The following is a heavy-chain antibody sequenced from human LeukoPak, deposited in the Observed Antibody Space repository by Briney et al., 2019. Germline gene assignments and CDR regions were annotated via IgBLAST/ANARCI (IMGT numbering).Heavy chain of an antibody. V-gene: IGHV3-30*03. Sequence: GGSLRLSCAASGFTFSSYGMHWVRQAPGKGLEWVAVISYDGSNKYYADSVKGRFTISRDNSKNTLYLQMNSLRAEDTAVYYCARGPANDYYYYGMDVWGQGTTVTVSS. CDR3: ARGPANDYYYYGMDV. CDR2: ISYDGSNK. CDR1: GFTFSSYG. J-gene: IGHJ6*02.